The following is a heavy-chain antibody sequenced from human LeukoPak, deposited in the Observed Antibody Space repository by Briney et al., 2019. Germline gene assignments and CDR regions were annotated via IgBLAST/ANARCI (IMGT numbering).Heavy chain of an antibody. CDR1: GFTFSSYG. Sequence: GGSLRLSCAASGFTFSSYGMHWVRQDPGKGLVWVSRINADGSSTNYADSVKGRFTISRDNAKNTLYLQMNSLRAEDTAVYFCTRDAWMASTPLDYWGQGTLVTVPS. D-gene: IGHD5-24*01. CDR2: INADGSST. CDR3: TRDAWMASTPLDY. J-gene: IGHJ4*02. V-gene: IGHV3-74*01.